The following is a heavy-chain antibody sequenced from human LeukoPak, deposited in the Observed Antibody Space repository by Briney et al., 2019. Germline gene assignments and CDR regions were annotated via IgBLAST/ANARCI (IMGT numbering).Heavy chain of an antibody. J-gene: IGHJ4*02. CDR1: GYSFTSYW. CDR3: VRHLSGSYSDVRY. CDR2: IYPGDSDT. V-gene: IGHV5-51*01. Sequence: KRGESLKISCKASGYSFTSYWIGWVRQMPGKGLEWMGIIYPGDSDTMYSPSFQGQVTISADKSITTAYLQWSSLKASDTAMYYCVRHLSGSYSDVRYWGQGTLVTVSS. D-gene: IGHD1-26*01.